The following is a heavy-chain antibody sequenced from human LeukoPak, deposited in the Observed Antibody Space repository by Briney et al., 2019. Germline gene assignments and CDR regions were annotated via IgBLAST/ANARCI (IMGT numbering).Heavy chain of an antibody. CDR2: IIPIFGTA. J-gene: IGHJ4*02. CDR3: AREGYSGYDWLDY. V-gene: IGHV1-69*05. Sequence: ASVKVSCKASGGTSSSYAISWVRQAPGQGLEWMGGIIPIFGTANYAQKFQGRVTITTDESTSTAYMELSSLRSEDTAVYYCAREGYSGYDWLDYWGQGTPVTVSS. CDR1: GGTSSSYA. D-gene: IGHD5-12*01.